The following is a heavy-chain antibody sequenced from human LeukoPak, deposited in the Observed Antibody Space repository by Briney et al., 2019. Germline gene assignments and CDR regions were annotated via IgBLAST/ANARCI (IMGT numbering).Heavy chain of an antibody. Sequence: SETLSLTCTVSGDSISTYFWSWIRQPPGKGLEWIGEINHSGSTNYNPSLKSRVTISVDTSKNQFSLKLSSVTAADTAVYYCARSLGYCSGGSCYLRYYYGMDVWGQGTTVTVSS. CDR3: ARSLGYCSGGSCYLRYYYGMDV. V-gene: IGHV4-34*01. D-gene: IGHD2-15*01. CDR1: GDSISTYF. CDR2: INHSGST. J-gene: IGHJ6*02.